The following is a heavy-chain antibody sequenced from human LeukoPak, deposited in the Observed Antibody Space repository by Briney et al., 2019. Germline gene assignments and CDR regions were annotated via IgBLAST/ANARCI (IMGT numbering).Heavy chain of an antibody. Sequence: ASVKVSCKASGYTFTSYDINWVRQATGQGLEWMGWMNPNSGNTGYAKKFQGRVTMTRNTSISTAYMELSSLRSEDTAVYYCVRLSDIVVVPTWRMDVWGQGTTVTVSS. J-gene: IGHJ6*02. D-gene: IGHD2-2*01. V-gene: IGHV1-8*01. CDR1: GYTFTSYD. CDR2: MNPNSGNT. CDR3: VRLSDIVVVPTWRMDV.